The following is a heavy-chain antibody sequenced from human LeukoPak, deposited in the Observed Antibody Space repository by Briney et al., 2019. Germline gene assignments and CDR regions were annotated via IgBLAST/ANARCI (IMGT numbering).Heavy chain of an antibody. D-gene: IGHD2-15*01. CDR3: AAEGIMSYCSGGSCEGVFSDY. V-gene: IGHV1-24*01. CDR2: FDPEDGET. CDR1: GYTLTELS. Sequence: ASVKVSCKVSGYTLTELSMHWVRQAPGKGLEWMGGFDPEDGETIYAQKFQGRVTMTEDTSTDTAYMELSSLRSEDTAVYYCAAEGIMSYCSGGSCEGVFSDYWGQGTLVTVSS. J-gene: IGHJ4*02.